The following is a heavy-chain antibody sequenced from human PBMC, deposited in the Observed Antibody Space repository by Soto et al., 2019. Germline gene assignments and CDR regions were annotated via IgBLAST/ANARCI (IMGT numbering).Heavy chain of an antibody. J-gene: IGHJ3*02. CDR2: ISSSGSTI. CDR3: PREPLHRSGWYSSDAFDI. Sequence: GGPLRRSCASSGFTFSDYYMSWIRQAPGKGREWVAYISSSGSTISYAYSVKGRFTIYRDNPKNSPYLKMNSLRAEDPAVYYCPREPLHRSGWYSSDAFDIWGQGTMVPVSS. V-gene: IGHV3-11*01. D-gene: IGHD6-19*01. CDR1: GFTFSDYY.